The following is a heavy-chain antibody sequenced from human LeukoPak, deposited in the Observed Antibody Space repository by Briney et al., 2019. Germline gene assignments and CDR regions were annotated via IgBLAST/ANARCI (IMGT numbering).Heavy chain of an antibody. CDR3: AKGRWTGSQRLFDY. V-gene: IGHV3-23*01. J-gene: IGHJ4*02. CDR1: GFTFDTFA. Sequence: GGSLRLSCAASGFTFDTFAMAWVRLAPGKGLEWVSSIGNTETYYADSVKGRFTISRDNSKSTIYLHMNNLRAEDTAVYYCAKGRWTGSQRLFDYWGQGTLVTVSS. CDR2: IGNTET. D-gene: IGHD6-25*01.